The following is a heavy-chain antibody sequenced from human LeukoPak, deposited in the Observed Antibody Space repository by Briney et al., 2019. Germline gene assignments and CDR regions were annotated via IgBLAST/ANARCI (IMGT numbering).Heavy chain of an antibody. Sequence: PGGSLRLSCAASGFTFSSYSMNWVRQAPGKGLEWVSSISSSSSYIYYADSVKGRFTISRDNAKNSLYLQMNRLRAEDTAVYYCARVGSYCGGDCYLDYWGQGTLATVSS. CDR2: ISSSSSYI. D-gene: IGHD2-21*02. CDR1: GFTFSSYS. J-gene: IGHJ4*02. CDR3: ARVGSYCGGDCYLDY. V-gene: IGHV3-21*01.